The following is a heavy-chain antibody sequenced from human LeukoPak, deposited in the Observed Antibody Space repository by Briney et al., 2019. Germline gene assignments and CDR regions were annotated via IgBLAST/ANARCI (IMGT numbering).Heavy chain of an antibody. D-gene: IGHD1-26*01. CDR1: GGSISNSNR. Sequence: SETLSLTCAVSGGSISNSNRWSWVRQPPGMGLVWIGEIHHSGSTKYNPSLKSRVTMSVDNSKNQFSLELTSVTAADTAVYYCARDPEVGLNWFDPWGQGTLVTVSS. CDR3: ARDPEVGLNWFDP. V-gene: IGHV4-4*02. J-gene: IGHJ5*02. CDR2: IHHSGST.